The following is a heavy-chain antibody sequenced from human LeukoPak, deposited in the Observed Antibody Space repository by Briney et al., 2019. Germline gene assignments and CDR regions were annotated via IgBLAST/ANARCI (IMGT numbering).Heavy chain of an antibody. V-gene: IGHV1-18*01. CDR3: ARDLVPPNYYDSSGYYPNFDY. D-gene: IGHD3-22*01. CDR1: VYTFTSYG. Sequence: ASVKVSCKASVYTFTSYGISWVRQAPGQGLEWMGWISAYNGNTNYAQRLQGRVTMTTDTSTSTAYMELRSLRSDDTAVYYCARDLVPPNYYDSSGYYPNFDYWGQGTLVTVSS. J-gene: IGHJ4*02. CDR2: ISAYNGNT.